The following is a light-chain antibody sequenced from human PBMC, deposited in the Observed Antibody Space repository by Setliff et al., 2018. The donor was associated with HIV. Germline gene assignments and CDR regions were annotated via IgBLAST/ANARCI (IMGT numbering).Light chain of an antibody. J-gene: IGLJ1*01. Sequence: VLTQPPSVSAAPGQKVTISCSGSSSNIGNDSVSWYRHLPGTAPKLLIYDISDRPSGIPDRFSGSESGTSATLGITGLQTGDEAAYYCGTWDSSLSALFGTGTKVTVL. CDR2: DIS. CDR3: GTWDSSLSAL. CDR1: SSNIGNDS. V-gene: IGLV1-51*01.